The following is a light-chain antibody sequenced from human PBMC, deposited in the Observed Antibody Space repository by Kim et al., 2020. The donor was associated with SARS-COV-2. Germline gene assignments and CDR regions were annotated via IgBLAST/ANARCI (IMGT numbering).Light chain of an antibody. J-gene: IGLJ2*01. CDR2: GKN. Sequence: SSELTQDPAVSVALGQTVRITCQGDSLRSYYATWYQQKPGQAPILVIYGKNNRPSGIPDRFSGSSSGNTAFLTITGTQTGDEADYYCNSRDSNDNVGFGG. V-gene: IGLV3-19*01. CDR3: NSRDSNDNVG. CDR1: SLRSYY.